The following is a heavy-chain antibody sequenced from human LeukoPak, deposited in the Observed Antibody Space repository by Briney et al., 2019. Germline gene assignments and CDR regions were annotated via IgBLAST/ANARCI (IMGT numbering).Heavy chain of an antibody. CDR3: ARVSGNLEGATTGFDY. Sequence: PGGSLRPSCAASGFTFSSYWMSWVRQAPGKGLEWVANIKQDGSEKYYVDSVKGRFTISRDNAKNSLYLQMNSLRAEDTAVYYCARVSGNLEGATTGFDYWGQGTLVTVSS. D-gene: IGHD1-26*01. CDR2: IKQDGSEK. CDR1: GFTFSSYW. J-gene: IGHJ4*02. V-gene: IGHV3-7*01.